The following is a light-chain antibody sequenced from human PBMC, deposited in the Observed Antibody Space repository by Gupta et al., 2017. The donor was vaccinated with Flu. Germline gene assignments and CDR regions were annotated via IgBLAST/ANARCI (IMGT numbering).Light chain of an antibody. J-gene: IGKJ3*01. Sequence: DIQMTQSPSSLSASVGDRITITCRASQGIRNYLAWYQQRPGKVPKVLIYAASTLQSGVPSRFSGSGSGTEFTLTISSLQPEDIATYYCQKYNSAPPLFGPGTKVEIK. CDR1: QGIRNY. CDR3: QKYNSAPPL. CDR2: AAS. V-gene: IGKV1-27*01.